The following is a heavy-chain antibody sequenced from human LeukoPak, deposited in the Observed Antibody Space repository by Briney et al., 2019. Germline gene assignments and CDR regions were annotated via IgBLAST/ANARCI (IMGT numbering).Heavy chain of an antibody. CDR2: VSGRDDST. CDR3: AKWGDYDILTGYYDSDY. V-gene: IGHV3-23*01. CDR1: GFTFSNYA. D-gene: IGHD3-9*01. J-gene: IGHJ4*02. Sequence: GGSLRLSCAASGFTFSNYAMSWVRQAPGKGLEWVSAVSGRDDSTYYADSVKGRFTISRDNSKNTLYLQMNSLRAEDAVVYYCAKWGDYDILTGYYDSDYWGQGTLVTVSS.